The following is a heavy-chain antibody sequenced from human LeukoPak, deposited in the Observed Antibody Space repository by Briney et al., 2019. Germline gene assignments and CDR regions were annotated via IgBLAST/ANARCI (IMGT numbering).Heavy chain of an antibody. J-gene: IGHJ4*02. V-gene: IGHV3-30*04. CDR2: ISYDGSNK. CDR3: AKDLVVGAFLFDY. CDR1: GFTFSSYA. Sequence: GGSLRLSCAASGFTFSSYAMHWVRQAPGKGLEWVAVISYDGSNKYYADSVKGRFTISRDNSKNTLYLQMNSLRAEDTAVYYCAKDLVVGAFLFDYWGQGTLVTVSS. D-gene: IGHD1-26*01.